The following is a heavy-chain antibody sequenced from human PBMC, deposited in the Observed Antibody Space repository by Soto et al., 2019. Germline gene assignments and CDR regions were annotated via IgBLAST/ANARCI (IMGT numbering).Heavy chain of an antibody. Sequence: VQLLESGGGLVQPGGSLRLSCAASGFTFSSYAMSWVRQAPGKGLEWVSAISGSGGSTYYEDSVKGRFTLSRDNSKNTQSLRMNSLRAEDTAVYYCAKGGGAARRGLPGPTFDYWGQGTLVTVSS. V-gene: IGHV3-23*01. D-gene: IGHD6-6*01. J-gene: IGHJ4*02. CDR3: AKGGGAARRGLPGPTFDY. CDR1: GFTFSSYA. CDR2: ISGSGGST.